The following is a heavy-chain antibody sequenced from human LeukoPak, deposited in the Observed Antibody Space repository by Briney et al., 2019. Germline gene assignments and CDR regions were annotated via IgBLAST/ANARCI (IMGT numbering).Heavy chain of an antibody. V-gene: IGHV4-59*12. Sequence: SETLSLTCTVSGGSISSYYWSWIRQTPGKGLEWIGYIYYSGSTNFNPSLKSRVTISVDTSKNQFSLKLSSVTAADTAVYYCARAARTGNYYYYMDVWGKGTTVTISS. CDR3: ARAARTGNYYYYMDV. CDR1: GGSISSYY. CDR2: IYYSGST. D-gene: IGHD3-10*01. J-gene: IGHJ6*03.